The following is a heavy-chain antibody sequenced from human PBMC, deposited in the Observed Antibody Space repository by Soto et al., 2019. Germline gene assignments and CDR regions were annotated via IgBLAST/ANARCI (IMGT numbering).Heavy chain of an antibody. CDR3: ARVTTYYYGSGSYCPRHLTYYYGMDV. V-gene: IGHV1-69*13. CDR1: GGTFSSYA. CDR2: IIPIFGTA. D-gene: IGHD3-10*01. Sequence: GASVKVSCKASGGTFSSYAISWVRQAPGQGLEWMGGIIPIFGTANYAQKFQGRVTITADESTSTAYMELSSLRSEDTAVYYCARVTTYYYGSGSYCPRHLTYYYGMDVWGQGTTVTVSS. J-gene: IGHJ6*02.